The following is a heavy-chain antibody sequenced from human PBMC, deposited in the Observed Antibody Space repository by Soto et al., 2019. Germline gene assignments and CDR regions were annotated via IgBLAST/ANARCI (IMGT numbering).Heavy chain of an antibody. Sequence: RRISKPPGKGLEWIGEINHSGSTNYNPSLKSRVTISVDTSRNQFSLKLSSVTAADTAVYYCARVSGIYYYGMDVWGQGTTVTVSS. V-gene: IGHV4-34*01. CDR3: ARVSGIYYYGMDV. CDR2: INHSGST. D-gene: IGHD3-10*01. J-gene: IGHJ6*02.